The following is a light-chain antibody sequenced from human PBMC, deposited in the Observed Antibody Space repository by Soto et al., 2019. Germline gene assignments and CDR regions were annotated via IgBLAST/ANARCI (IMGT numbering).Light chain of an antibody. CDR1: QSVSTN. J-gene: IGKJ3*01. Sequence: IVMTQSPATLSVSPGERATLSCRASQSVSTNLAWYQQKPGQAPRLLIYNVYTRATGIPARFSGSGSGTDFTLTISSLQSEDFAVYYCQQYNDWPPFTFGPGTKVDIK. CDR3: QQYNDWPPFT. V-gene: IGKV3-15*01. CDR2: NVY.